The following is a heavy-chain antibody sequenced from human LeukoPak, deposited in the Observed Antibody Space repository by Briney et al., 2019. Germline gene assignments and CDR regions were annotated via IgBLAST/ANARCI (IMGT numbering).Heavy chain of an antibody. Sequence: EGSLRLSCAASGFTFSSYEMNWVRQAPGKGLEWVSYISSSGSTIYYADSVKGRFTISRDNAKNSLYLQMNSLRAEDTAVYYCARAHYPYYYDSSGYSPWGQGTLVTVSS. CDR3: ARAHYPYYYDSSGYSP. V-gene: IGHV3-48*03. CDR2: ISSSGSTI. D-gene: IGHD3-22*01. CDR1: GFTFSSYE. J-gene: IGHJ5*02.